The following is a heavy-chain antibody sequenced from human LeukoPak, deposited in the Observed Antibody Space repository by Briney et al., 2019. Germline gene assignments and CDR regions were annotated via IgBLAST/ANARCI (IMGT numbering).Heavy chain of an antibody. D-gene: IGHD5-12*01. V-gene: IGHV3-11*01. CDR1: GFAFRDHY. CDR2: ISNGGRSI. J-gene: IGHJ4*02. Sequence: GGSLRLSCAAPGFAFRDHYMSWIRQAPGKGLEWVSYISNGGRSINYSDSVKGRFTISRDNAKSSLYLQMNNLRAGDTAMYYCAREHDSAYDYWGQGILVTVSS. CDR3: AREHDSAYDY.